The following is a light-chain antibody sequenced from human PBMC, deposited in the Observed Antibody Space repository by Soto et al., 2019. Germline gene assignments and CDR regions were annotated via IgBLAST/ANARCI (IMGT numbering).Light chain of an antibody. Sequence: EIVLTQSPATLSLSPGERATLSCRASQSISSYLAWYQQKPGQAPRLLIYEASNRATGIPARFSGSGSGTDFHLTISSLEPEDCAVYYCQQRSNWPPITCGQGTRLEIK. CDR1: QSISSY. CDR2: EAS. J-gene: IGKJ5*01. CDR3: QQRSNWPPIT. V-gene: IGKV3-11*01.